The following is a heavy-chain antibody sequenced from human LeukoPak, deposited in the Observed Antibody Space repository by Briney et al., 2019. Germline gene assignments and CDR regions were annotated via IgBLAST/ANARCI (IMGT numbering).Heavy chain of an antibody. J-gene: IGHJ2*01. D-gene: IGHD2-2*01. CDR3: AKDGDIVVVPAAMPAWGYFDL. Sequence: GGSLRLSPAASGFTFSSYAMSGVRQAPGKGLERVSAISGSGGSTYYADSVKGRFTISRDNSKNTLYLQMNSLRAEDTAVYYCAKDGDIVVVPAAMPAWGYFDLWGRGTLVTVSS. CDR1: GFTFSSYA. V-gene: IGHV3-23*01. CDR2: ISGSGGST.